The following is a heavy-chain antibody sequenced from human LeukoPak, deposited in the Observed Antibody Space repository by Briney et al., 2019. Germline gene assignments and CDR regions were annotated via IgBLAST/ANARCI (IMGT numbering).Heavy chain of an antibody. Sequence: GGSLRLSCTASGFTLSNIWMSWVRQAPGKGLEWVASIRADGNNTYYMNSVRDRFTISRDGAKNSLFLQMNSLRAEDTAVYYCARPGTSVSGAGWFDPWGQGTLVIVSS. CDR3: ARPGTSVSGAGWFDP. D-gene: IGHD6-19*01. V-gene: IGHV3-7*03. J-gene: IGHJ5*02. CDR1: GFTLSNIW. CDR2: IRADGNNT.